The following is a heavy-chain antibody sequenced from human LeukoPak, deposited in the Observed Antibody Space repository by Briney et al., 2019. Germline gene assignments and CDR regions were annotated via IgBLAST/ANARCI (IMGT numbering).Heavy chain of an antibody. Sequence: SGPTLVNPTQTLTLTCTFSGFSLSTSGVGVGWIRQPPGKALEWLALIYWDDDKRYSPSLKSRLTITKDTSKNQVVLTMTNIDPVDTATYYCAHKLTNWSLDYWGQGTLVTVSS. J-gene: IGHJ4*02. CDR3: AHKLTNWSLDY. D-gene: IGHD1-1*01. CDR1: GFSLSTSGVG. V-gene: IGHV2-5*02. CDR2: IYWDDDK.